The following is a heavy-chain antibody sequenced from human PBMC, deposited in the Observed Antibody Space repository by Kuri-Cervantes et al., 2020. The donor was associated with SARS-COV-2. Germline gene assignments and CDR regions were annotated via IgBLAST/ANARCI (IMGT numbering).Heavy chain of an antibody. CDR1: GYTFTSYG. D-gene: IGHD2-15*01. V-gene: IGHV1-18*04. CDR2: ISAYNGNT. CDR3: AIYCSGGSCYGDCFDY. Sequence: ASVKVSCKASGYTFTSYGISWVRQAPGQGLEWMGWISAYNGNTNYAQKLQGRVTMTTDTSTSTAYMELRSLRSDDTAVYYCAIYCSGGSCYGDCFDYWGQGTLVTVSS. J-gene: IGHJ4*02.